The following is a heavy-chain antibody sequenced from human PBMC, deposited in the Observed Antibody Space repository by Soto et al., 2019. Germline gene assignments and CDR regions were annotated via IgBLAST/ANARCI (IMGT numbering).Heavy chain of an antibody. D-gene: IGHD5-18*01. CDR3: VRGQDTAIRPYFFDY. J-gene: IGHJ4*02. CDR2: TAYTGNT. CDR1: GGSITSYH. Sequence: SETLSLTCVVSGGSITSYHWSWIRQFPGTGLEGIAYTAYTGNTNYNPSLKSRVTISVDTSKNQFSLKLSSVTAADTAGYYCVRGQDTAIRPYFFDYRAQGTLVTVSS. V-gene: IGHV4-59*01.